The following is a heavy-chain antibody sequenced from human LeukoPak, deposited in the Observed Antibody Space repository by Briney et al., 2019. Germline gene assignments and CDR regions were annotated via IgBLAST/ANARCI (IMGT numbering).Heavy chain of an antibody. D-gene: IGHD6-13*01. J-gene: IGHJ5*02. CDR1: GGSFSGYY. CDR3: ARHGVVAAAGRKRNWFDP. CDR2: INHSGST. V-gene: IGHV4-34*01. Sequence: RPSETLSLTCAVYGGSFSGYYWSWIRQPPGKGLEWIGEINHSGSTNYNPSLKSRVTISVDTSKNQFSLKLSSVTAADTAVYYCARHGVVAAAGRKRNWFDPWGQGTLVTVSS.